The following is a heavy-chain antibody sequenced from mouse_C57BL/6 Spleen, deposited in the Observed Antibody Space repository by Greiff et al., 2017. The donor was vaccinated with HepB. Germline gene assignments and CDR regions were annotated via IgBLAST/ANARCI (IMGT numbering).Heavy chain of an antibody. V-gene: IGHV2-2*01. Sequence: QVQLQQSGPGLVQPSQSLSITCTVSGFSLTSYGVHWVRQSPGKGLEWLGVIWSGGSTDYNAAFISRLSISKDNSKGQVFFKMNSLQADDTAIYYCASTYYSNYEGDYYAMDYWGQGTSVTVAS. CDR3: ASTYYSNYEGDYYAMDY. CDR2: IWSGGST. CDR1: GFSLTSYG. D-gene: IGHD2-5*01. J-gene: IGHJ4*01.